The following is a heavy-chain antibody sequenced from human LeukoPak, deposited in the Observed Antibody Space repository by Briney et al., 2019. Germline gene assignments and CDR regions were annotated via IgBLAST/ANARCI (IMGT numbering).Heavy chain of an antibody. D-gene: IGHD2-2*01. CDR3: ARGDCGRPSCLDN. V-gene: IGHV3-9*01. CDR1: GFTFDYYA. Sequence: GGSLRLSCAASGFTFDYYAMHWVRQAPGKGLEWVSGISWNSGSIGYADSVKGRFTISRDNAKNSLYLQMNSLRAEDTAVYYCARGDCGRPSCLDNWGQGTLVTVSP. CDR2: ISWNSGSI. J-gene: IGHJ4*02.